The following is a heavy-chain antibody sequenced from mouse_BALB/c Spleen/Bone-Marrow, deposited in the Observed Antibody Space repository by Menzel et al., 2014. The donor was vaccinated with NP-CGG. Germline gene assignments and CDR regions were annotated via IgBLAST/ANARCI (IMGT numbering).Heavy chain of an antibody. CDR3: TRRPLQANSYFDC. CDR1: GFTLSSYG. Sequence: EVQVVESGGDLAKPGGSLKLSCVASGFTLSSYGMSWVRQTPDKRLEWVATISSGGSSTYYPASVKGRFTISRDNAKSTLYLQMSSLNSEDTAMYYCTRRPLQANSYFDCWGQGTTLTVSS. D-gene: IGHD3-2*02. V-gene: IGHV5-6*01. J-gene: IGHJ2*01. CDR2: ISSGGSST.